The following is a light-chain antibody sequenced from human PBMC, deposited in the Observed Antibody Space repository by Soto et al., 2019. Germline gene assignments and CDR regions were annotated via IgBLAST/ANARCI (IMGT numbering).Light chain of an antibody. V-gene: IGLV1-44*01. Sequence: QSVLTQPPSASGTPGQRVTISCSGSSSNIGSSSVNWYQQLPGAAPKLLIYNNNQWPSGVPDRFSGSKSGASASLAISGLQSEDEADYYCAAWDVSLNGHYAFGTGTKVTVL. CDR1: SSNIGSSS. J-gene: IGLJ1*01. CDR2: NNN. CDR3: AAWDVSLNGHYA.